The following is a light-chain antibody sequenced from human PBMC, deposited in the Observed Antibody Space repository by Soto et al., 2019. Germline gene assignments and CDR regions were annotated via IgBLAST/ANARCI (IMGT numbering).Light chain of an antibody. V-gene: IGKV3-20*01. J-gene: IGKJ2*01. CDR3: QQYGSSYT. CDR1: QSITSRY. Sequence: EIVLTQSPGTLSLSPGEGATLSCTASQSITSRYFAWYQQKPGQAPRLLIYEASSRATGIPDRFSGSGSGTDFTLTISTLDSEDFAVYYCQQYGSSYTFGQGTKLEIK. CDR2: EAS.